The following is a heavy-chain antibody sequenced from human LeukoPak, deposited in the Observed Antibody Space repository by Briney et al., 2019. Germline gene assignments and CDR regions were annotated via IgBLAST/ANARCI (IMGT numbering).Heavy chain of an antibody. CDR2: IYYSGST. J-gene: IGHJ4*02. V-gene: IGHV4-59*01. CDR3: ARSGGYSGYSSV. Sequence: SETLSLTCTVSGGSINNYYWSWIRQPPGKGLEWIGYIYYSGSTNYKPSLKSRVTISVDTSKNQFSLKLSSVTPVDTAVYYCARSGGYSGYSSVWSQGTLVTVSS. CDR1: GGSINNYY. D-gene: IGHD5-12*01.